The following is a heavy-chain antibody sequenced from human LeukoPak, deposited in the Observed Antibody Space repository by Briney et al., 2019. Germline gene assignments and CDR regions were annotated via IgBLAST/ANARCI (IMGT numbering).Heavy chain of an antibody. D-gene: IGHD2-8*01. J-gene: IGHJ4*02. V-gene: IGHV1-46*01. CDR3: ARADPLYIVLMVYATHLDY. Sequence: ASVKVSCKASGYTFTSYYIHWVRQAPGQGLEWMAIINPSGGTTSYAQKFQGRLTMTRDTSTSTVYMELSSLRSEDTAVYYCARADPLYIVLMVYATHLDYWGQGTLVTVSS. CDR1: GYTFTSYY. CDR2: INPSGGTT.